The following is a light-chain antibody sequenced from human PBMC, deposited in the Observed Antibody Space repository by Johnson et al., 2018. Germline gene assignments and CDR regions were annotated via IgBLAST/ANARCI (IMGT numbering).Light chain of an antibody. CDR2: ENN. CDR1: SSNIGNNY. Sequence: QSVLTQPPSVSAAPGQKVTISCSGSSSNIGNNYVSWYQQLPGTAPKLLIYENNKRPSGIPDRFSGSKSGTSATSGITGLQTGDEADYYCGTWDSSLSAGNVFGTGTKVTVL. V-gene: IGLV1-51*02. CDR3: GTWDSSLSAGNV. J-gene: IGLJ1*01.